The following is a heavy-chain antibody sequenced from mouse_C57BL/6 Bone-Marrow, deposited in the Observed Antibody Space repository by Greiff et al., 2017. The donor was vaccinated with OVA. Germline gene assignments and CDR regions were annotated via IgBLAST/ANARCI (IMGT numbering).Heavy chain of an antibody. CDR1: GFTFSDYG. J-gene: IGHJ4*01. V-gene: IGHV5-17*01. CDR2: ISSGSSTI. Sequence: EVHLVESGGGLVKPGGSLKLSCAASGFTFSDYGMHWVRQAPEKGLEWVAYISSGSSTIYYADTVKGRFTISRDNAKNTLFLQMTSLRSEDTAMYYCAREMAYYTDYYAMDYWGQGTSVTVSS. D-gene: IGHD2-12*01. CDR3: AREMAYYTDYYAMDY.